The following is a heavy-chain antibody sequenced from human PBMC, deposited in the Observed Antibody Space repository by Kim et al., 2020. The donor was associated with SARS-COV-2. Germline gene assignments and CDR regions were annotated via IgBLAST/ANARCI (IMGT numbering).Heavy chain of an antibody. Sequence: GGSLRLSCSASEFNYAMSWVRQAPGKGLEWVSTISSSAGGPFYADSVKGRFTISRDNSKKTLYLQMNSLRAEDTAIYYCARSIIAVALAEKYYFDYWGQGTLVTVSS. J-gene: IGHJ4*02. D-gene: IGHD6-19*01. CDR2: ISSSAGGP. CDR3: ARSIIAVALAEKYYFDY. V-gene: IGHV3-23*01. CDR1: EFNYA.